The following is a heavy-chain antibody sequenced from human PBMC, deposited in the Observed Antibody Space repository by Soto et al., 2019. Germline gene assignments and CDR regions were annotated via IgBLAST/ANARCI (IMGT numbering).Heavy chain of an antibody. CDR2: ISYDGSNK. CDR1: GFTLSSYG. CDR3: AKELVSYGAYDYSGMDV. V-gene: IGHV3-30*18. D-gene: IGHD5-18*01. J-gene: IGHJ6*02. Sequence: GGSLRLSCAASGFTLSSYGMHWVRQAPGKGLEWVAVISYDGSNKYYADSVKGRFTISRDNSKNTLYLQMNSLRAEDTAVYYCAKELVSYGAYDYSGMDVWGQGTTVTVSS.